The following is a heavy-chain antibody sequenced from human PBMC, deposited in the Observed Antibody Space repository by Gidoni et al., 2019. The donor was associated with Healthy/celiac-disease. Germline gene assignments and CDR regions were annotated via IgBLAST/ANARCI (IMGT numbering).Heavy chain of an antibody. Sequence: EVQRVEAGGGLIQPGGSLSLSCAASGFTVSSNSMGWVRQAPGKGREWVSVISSGGSTYYADSVKGRFTNSRDNSKNTLYLQMNSLRAEDTAVYYCELRRYSYGQTKKDTAMVSYWGQGTLVTVSS. J-gene: IGHJ4*02. CDR3: ELRRYSYGQTKKDTAMVSY. V-gene: IGHV3-53*01. D-gene: IGHD5-18*01. CDR2: ISSGGST. CDR1: GFTVSSNS.